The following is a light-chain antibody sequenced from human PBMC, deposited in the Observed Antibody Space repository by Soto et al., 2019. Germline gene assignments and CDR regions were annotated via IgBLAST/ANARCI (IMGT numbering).Light chain of an antibody. J-gene: IGKJ1*01. CDR3: QQYSTYSRT. CDR2: KAS. V-gene: IGKV1-5*03. Sequence: DIQMTQSTSILYASVGDRVTITCRASQSIGSWLAWYQDKAGKAPKXXIYKASSLESGVPLRFSVIESGTELTLTISSLQRDDCETYYGQQYSTYSRTFGQGTKVDIK. CDR1: QSIGSW.